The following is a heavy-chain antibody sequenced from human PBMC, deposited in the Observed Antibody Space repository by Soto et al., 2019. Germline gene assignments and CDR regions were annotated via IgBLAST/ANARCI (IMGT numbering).Heavy chain of an antibody. CDR2: IYYSGST. Sequence: PSETLSLTCTVSGGSISSYYWSWIRQPPGKGLEWIGYIYYSGSTNYNPSLKSRVTISVDTSKNQFSLKLSPVTAADTAVYYCARDRRYCSGGSCHYGMDVWGQGTTVTVSS. J-gene: IGHJ6*02. CDR1: GGSISSYY. D-gene: IGHD2-15*01. CDR3: ARDRRYCSGGSCHYGMDV. V-gene: IGHV4-59*01.